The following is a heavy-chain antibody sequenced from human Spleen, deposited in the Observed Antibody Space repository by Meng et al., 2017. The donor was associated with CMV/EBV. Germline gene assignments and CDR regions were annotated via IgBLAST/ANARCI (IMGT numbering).Heavy chain of an antibody. D-gene: IGHD6-25*01. Sequence: PVQESGPGLVKPSETLSLTCTVSGGSISSSSYYWGWIRQPPGKGLEWIGEINHSGSTNYNPSLKSRVTISVDTSKNQFSLKLSSVTAADTAVYYCARGRGPYSSGFDYWGQGTLVTVSS. CDR3: ARGRGPYSSGFDY. CDR1: GGSISSSSYY. J-gene: IGHJ4*02. CDR2: INHSGST. V-gene: IGHV4-39*07.